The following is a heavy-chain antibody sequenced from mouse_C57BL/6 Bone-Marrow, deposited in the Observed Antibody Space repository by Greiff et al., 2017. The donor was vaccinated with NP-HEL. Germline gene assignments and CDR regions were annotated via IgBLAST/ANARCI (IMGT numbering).Heavy chain of an antibody. Sequence: QVQLQQSGAELVKPGASVKLSCKASGYTFTEYTIHWVKQRSGQGLEWIGWFYPGSGSIKYNEKFKDKATLTADKSSSTVYMELSRVTSEDSAVYFCARHERADDGYPHWYFDVWGTGTTVTVSS. CDR1: GYTFTEYT. CDR3: ARHERADDGYPHWYFDV. D-gene: IGHD2-3*01. J-gene: IGHJ1*03. V-gene: IGHV1-62-2*01. CDR2: FYPGSGSI.